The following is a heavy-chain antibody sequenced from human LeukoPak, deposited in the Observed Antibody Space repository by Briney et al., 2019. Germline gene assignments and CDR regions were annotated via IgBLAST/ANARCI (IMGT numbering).Heavy chain of an antibody. V-gene: IGHV3-53*01. D-gene: IGHD6-19*01. CDR1: GFTFSDYY. J-gene: IGHJ4*02. CDR3: ARIVGSSSGWYNFDY. CDR2: IYSGGNT. Sequence: GGSLRLSCAASGFTFSDYYMSWVRQAPGKGLEWVSVIYSGGNTVYADSVKGRFTISRDNSKNMVYLQMNSLRAEDTAVYYCARIVGSSSGWYNFDYWGQGALVTVSS.